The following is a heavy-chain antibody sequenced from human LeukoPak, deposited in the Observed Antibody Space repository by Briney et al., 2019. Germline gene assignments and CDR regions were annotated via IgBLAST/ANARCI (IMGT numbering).Heavy chain of an antibody. Sequence: PSETLSLTCIVSGGSINSHYWSWIRQPPGKGLEWIGDIHYTGTTKYNPSVKSRVTISIDTSKNQFSLELSSVTATDTAVYFCATNRVGTYDRPFDIWGQGTMVTVPS. D-gene: IGHD1-26*01. J-gene: IGHJ3*02. V-gene: IGHV4-59*08. CDR2: IHYTGTT. CDR1: GGSINSHY. CDR3: ATNRVGTYDRPFDI.